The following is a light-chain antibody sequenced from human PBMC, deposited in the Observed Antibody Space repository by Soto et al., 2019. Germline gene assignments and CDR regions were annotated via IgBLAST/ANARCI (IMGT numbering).Light chain of an antibody. V-gene: IGKV3-20*01. CDR1: QSVSSSY. CDR3: QQYGSSPRT. CDR2: GAS. Sequence: EIVLTQSPGTLSLSPGERATLSCRASQSVSSSYLAWYQQKPGQAPRLLIYGASSRATGIPDRFSGSGSGTDFTRTISRLELEDFAVYYCQQYGSSPRTFGQGTKVEIK. J-gene: IGKJ1*01.